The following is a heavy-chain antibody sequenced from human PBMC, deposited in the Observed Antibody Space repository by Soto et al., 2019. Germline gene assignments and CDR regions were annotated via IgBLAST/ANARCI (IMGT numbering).Heavy chain of an antibody. CDR2: ISWNSGSI. CDR3: AKGRYSSSSLEY. J-gene: IGHJ4*02. V-gene: IGHV3-9*01. D-gene: IGHD6-13*01. Sequence: EVQLVESGGGLVQPGRSLRLSCAASGFTFDNYAMHWVRQAPGEGLEWVSGISWNSGSITYADSVEGRFTISRDNANNSLYLQMNSLRTEDTAFYYCAKGRYSSSSLEYWGQGTLVTVSS. CDR1: GFTFDNYA.